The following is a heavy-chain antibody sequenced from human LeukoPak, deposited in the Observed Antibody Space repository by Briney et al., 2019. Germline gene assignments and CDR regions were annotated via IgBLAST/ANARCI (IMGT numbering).Heavy chain of an antibody. CDR3: ARADLRGYSLHY. V-gene: IGHV3-13*01. CDR1: GFTLSNYD. D-gene: IGHD5-18*01. CDR2: IGTAGDT. Sequence: GSLRLSCAASGFTLSNYDMHWVRQVIGKGLEWVSGIGTAGDTYYGGSVKGRFSSSRENAKNFLYLQMNSLRAGDTAVYYCARADLRGYSLHYWGQGTLVTVPS. J-gene: IGHJ4*02.